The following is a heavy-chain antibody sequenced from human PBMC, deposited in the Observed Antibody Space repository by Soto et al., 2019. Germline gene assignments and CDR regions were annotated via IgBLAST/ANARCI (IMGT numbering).Heavy chain of an antibody. D-gene: IGHD3-10*02. CDR2: ISSSSGTI. V-gene: IGHV3-48*02. CDR1: GFTFSSYS. Sequence: EVQLVESGGGLVQPGGSLRLSCAASGFTFSSYSMNWVRQAPGKGLEWVSYISSSSGTIYYADSVKGRFIISRDNAKNSLYLQMNSLRDEDTAVYYCARDRWSGHYYYYGMDVWGQGTTVTVSS. J-gene: IGHJ6*02. CDR3: ARDRWSGHYYYYGMDV.